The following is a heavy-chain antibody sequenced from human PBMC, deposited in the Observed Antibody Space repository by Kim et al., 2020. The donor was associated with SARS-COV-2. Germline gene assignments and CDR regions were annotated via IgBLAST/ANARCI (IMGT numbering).Heavy chain of an antibody. Sequence: VKGRFTISRENSKNTLYLQMNSLRAEDTAVYYCAKAPYYDILTGYWLFDYWGQGTLVTVSS. D-gene: IGHD3-9*01. J-gene: IGHJ4*02. CDR3: AKAPYYDILTGYWLFDY. V-gene: IGHV3-23*01.